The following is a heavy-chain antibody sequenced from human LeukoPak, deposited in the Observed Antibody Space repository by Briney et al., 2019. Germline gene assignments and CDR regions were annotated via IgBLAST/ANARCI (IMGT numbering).Heavy chain of an antibody. CDR3: ARDGGVTMIVVVITGIDY. V-gene: IGHV1-2*02. CDR2: INPNSGGT. J-gene: IGHJ4*02. Sequence: ASLKVSCKASGYTFTGYYMHWVRQAPGQGLEWMGWINPNSGGTNYAQKFQGRVTMTRDTSISTAYMELSRLRSDDTAVYYCARDGGVTMIVVVITGIDYWGQGTLVTVSS. CDR1: GYTFTGYY. D-gene: IGHD3-22*01.